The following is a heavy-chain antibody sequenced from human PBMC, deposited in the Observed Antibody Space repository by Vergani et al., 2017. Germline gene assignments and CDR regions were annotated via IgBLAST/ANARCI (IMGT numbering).Heavy chain of an antibody. CDR3: ERVMYRGEASTGYRLEGMDI. V-gene: IGHV4-61*02. CDR2: VHSRGST. J-gene: IGHJ6*02. D-gene: IGHD3-9*01. CDR1: GDSLTSDFFY. Sequence: QVQLQESGPGPVKPSQTLSLTCSVSGDSLTSDFFYWTCIRQPAGTRLEWIGRVHSRGSTHYNPSLEGRVSVTMDTAKNEFSLKLRSVTAEDTAVYFCERVMYRGEASTGYRLEGMDIWGQGTTVTISS.